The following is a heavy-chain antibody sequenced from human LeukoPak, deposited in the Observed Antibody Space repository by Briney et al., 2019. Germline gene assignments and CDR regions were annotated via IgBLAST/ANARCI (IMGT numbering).Heavy chain of an antibody. CDR2: IYYSGST. CDR3: ARHGLADMYYDILTGYYTYNWFDP. Sequence: SESLSLTCTVSGGSISSYYWSWVRQPPGKGLEWIGSIYYSGSTNYNPSLKSRVTISVDTSKNEFSLKLSSVTAADTAVYYCARHGLADMYYDILTGYYTYNWFDPWGQGTLVTVSS. D-gene: IGHD3-9*01. J-gene: IGHJ5*02. V-gene: IGHV4-59*08. CDR1: GGSISSYY.